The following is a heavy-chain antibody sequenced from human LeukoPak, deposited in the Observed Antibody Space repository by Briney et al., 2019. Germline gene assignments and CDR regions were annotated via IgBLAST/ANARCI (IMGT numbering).Heavy chain of an antibody. CDR1: GYTFTSYG. Sequence: RASVKVSCKASGYTFTSYGITWVRLAPGQGLEWMGWTSAYNGNTNYAQMFQGRVTMTTDTSTNTAYMELRSLRADDTAMYYCARDPSYDSSGYPNWFDPWGQGTLVTVSS. J-gene: IGHJ5*02. V-gene: IGHV1-18*01. CDR2: TSAYNGNT. CDR3: ARDPSYDSSGYPNWFDP. D-gene: IGHD3-22*01.